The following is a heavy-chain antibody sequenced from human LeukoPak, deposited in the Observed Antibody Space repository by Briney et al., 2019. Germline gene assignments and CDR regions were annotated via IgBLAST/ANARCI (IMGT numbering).Heavy chain of an antibody. CDR1: GYSFTSYW. J-gene: IGHJ4*02. V-gene: IGHV5-51*01. Sequence: GESLKISCKGSGYSFTSYWIGWVRQMPGKGLEWMGIIYPGDSDTRYSPSFQGQVTISADKSISTAYLQWSSLKASDTAMYYCARSRGKWLFNNYFDYWGQGTLVTVSS. CDR3: ARSRGKWLFNNYFDY. CDR2: IYPGDSDT. D-gene: IGHD3-22*01.